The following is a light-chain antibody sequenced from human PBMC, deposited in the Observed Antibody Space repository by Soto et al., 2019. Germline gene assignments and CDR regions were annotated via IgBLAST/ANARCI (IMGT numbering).Light chain of an antibody. J-gene: IGKJ4*01. CDR3: QQRRKWLT. CDR2: DAS. CDR1: QSVNSY. V-gene: IGKV3-11*01. Sequence: EIVMTQSPATLSVSPGDRATLSCTASQSVNSYLAWYQQKPGQAPRLLIYDASNRAGGVPARFSGSGSGTDFTLTISSLEPEDFAVYYCQQRRKWLTFGGGTKVEI.